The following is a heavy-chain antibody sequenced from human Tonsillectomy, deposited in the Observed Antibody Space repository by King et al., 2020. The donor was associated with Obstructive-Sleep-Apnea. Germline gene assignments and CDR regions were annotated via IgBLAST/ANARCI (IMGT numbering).Heavy chain of an antibody. Sequence: VQLVESGGGVVQPGRSLRLSCAASGSTFSSYGMHWFRQAPGKGLEWVAVIWYDGSKKYYADSVKGRFTISRDNSKNTLYLQMNSLRAEDTAVYYCARVMRDGYNGDYWGQGTLVTVSS. CDR3: ARVMRDGYNGDY. J-gene: IGHJ4*02. D-gene: IGHD5-12*01. CDR1: GSTFSSYG. V-gene: IGHV3-33*01. CDR2: IWYDGSKK.